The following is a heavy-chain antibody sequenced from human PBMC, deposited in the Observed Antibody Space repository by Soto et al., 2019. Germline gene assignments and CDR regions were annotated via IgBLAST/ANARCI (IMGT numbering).Heavy chain of an antibody. CDR2: IIPIFGTA. V-gene: IGHV1-69*06. D-gene: IGHD6-19*01. CDR3: ASVPINSSGWYTA. Sequence: GASVKVSCKASGGTFSSYAISWVRQAPGQGLEWMGGIIPIFGTANYAQKFQGRVTITADKSTSTAYMELSSLRSEDTAVYYCASVPINSSGWYTAWGQGTLVTVSS. J-gene: IGHJ5*02. CDR1: GGTFSSYA.